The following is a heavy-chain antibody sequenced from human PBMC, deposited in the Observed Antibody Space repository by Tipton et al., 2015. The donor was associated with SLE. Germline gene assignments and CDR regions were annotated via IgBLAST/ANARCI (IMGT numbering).Heavy chain of an antibody. Sequence: TLSLTCTVSGGSISSYYWSWIRQPPGKGLEWIGYIYYSGSTNYNPSLKNRVTISVDTSKNQFSLKLSSVTAADTAVYYCARGAYSEYFQHWGQGTLVTVSS. CDR3: ARGAYSEYFQH. V-gene: IGHV4-59*01. J-gene: IGHJ1*01. CDR1: GGSISSYY. CDR2: IYYSGST. D-gene: IGHD2-15*01.